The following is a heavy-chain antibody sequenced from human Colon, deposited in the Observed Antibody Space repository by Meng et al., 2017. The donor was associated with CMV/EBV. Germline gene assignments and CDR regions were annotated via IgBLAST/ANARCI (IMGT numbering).Heavy chain of an antibody. CDR2: IYWDDDK. J-gene: IGHJ4*02. CDR3: AHRPYGSGSYFFDY. D-gene: IGHD3-10*01. V-gene: IGHV2-5*02. CDR1: GFSLSTIGMG. Sequence: QIPLKESGPHPVKPTQTLTLTCTFSGFSLSTIGMGVGWIRQPPGKALEWLGVIYWDDDKRYSPSLKSRLTITKDTSKNQVVLTMTNLDPLDTATYYCAHRPYGSGSYFFDYWGQGTLVTVSS.